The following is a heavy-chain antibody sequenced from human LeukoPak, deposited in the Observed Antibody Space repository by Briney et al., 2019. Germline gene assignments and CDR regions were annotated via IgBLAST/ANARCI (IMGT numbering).Heavy chain of an antibody. D-gene: IGHD3-10*01. CDR1: GFTFSTYW. Sequence: GGSLRLSCAASGFTFSTYWMSWVRQAPGKGLEWVSYISSASNTIYYADSVKGRFTIPRDNAKNSLYLQMNSLRAEDTAMYYCARDGWFGDYNWFDPWGQGTLVTVSS. V-gene: IGHV3-48*01. CDR3: ARDGWFGDYNWFDP. CDR2: ISSASNTI. J-gene: IGHJ5*02.